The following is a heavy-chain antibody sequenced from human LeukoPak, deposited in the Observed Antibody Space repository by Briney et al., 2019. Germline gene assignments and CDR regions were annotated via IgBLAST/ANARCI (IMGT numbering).Heavy chain of an antibody. CDR1: GYTFTGYY. CDR2: INPNSGGT. Sequence: ASVKVSCKASGYTFTGYYMHWVRQAPGQGLEWMGWINPNSGGTNYAQKFQGRVTMTRDTSISTAYMELSRLRSDDTAVYYCARGSWTTVGYYYYYYLDVWGKGTTVTVSS. D-gene: IGHD4-17*01. J-gene: IGHJ6*03. V-gene: IGHV1-2*02. CDR3: ARGSWTTVGYYYYYYLDV.